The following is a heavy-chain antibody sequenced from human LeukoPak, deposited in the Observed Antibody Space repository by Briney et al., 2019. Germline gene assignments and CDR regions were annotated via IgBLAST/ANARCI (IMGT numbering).Heavy chain of an antibody. V-gene: IGHV3-30*04. Sequence: GGSLRLSCAASGFTFSSYAMHWVRQAPGKGLEWVAVISYDGSNKYYADSVKGRFTISRDNSKNTLYLQMNSLRAEDTAVNYCARPLNYDILTGYLDYWGQGTLVTVSS. CDR2: ISYDGSNK. CDR3: ARPLNYDILTGYLDY. J-gene: IGHJ4*02. D-gene: IGHD3-9*01. CDR1: GFTFSSYA.